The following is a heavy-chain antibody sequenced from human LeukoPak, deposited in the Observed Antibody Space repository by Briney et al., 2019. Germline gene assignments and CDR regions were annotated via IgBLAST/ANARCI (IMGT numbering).Heavy chain of an antibody. V-gene: IGHV3-7*01. J-gene: IGHJ6*02. CDR2: IKQDGSEK. CDR1: GFTFSNYW. CDR3: ASNWNYVRGYGMHV. D-gene: IGHD1-7*01. Sequence: GGSLRLSCAASGFTFSNYWMSWVRQTPGKGLEWVANIKQDGSEKHYVDFVKGRFTISRDNAKNSLYLQMSNLRAEDTAVYYCASNWNYVRGYGMHVWGQGTTVTVSS.